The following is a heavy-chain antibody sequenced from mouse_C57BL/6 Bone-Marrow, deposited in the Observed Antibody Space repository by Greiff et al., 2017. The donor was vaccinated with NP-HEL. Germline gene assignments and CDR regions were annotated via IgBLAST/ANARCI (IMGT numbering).Heavy chain of an antibody. CDR1: GYTFTSYT. CDR2: INPSSGYT. Sequence: VQGVESGAELARPGASVKMSCKASGYTFTSYTMHWVKQRPGQGLEWIGYINPSSGYTKYNQKFKDKATLTADKSSSTAYMQLSSPTSEDSAVYYCARGRLSFAYWGQGTLVTVSA. J-gene: IGHJ3*01. CDR3: ARGRLSFAY. V-gene: IGHV1-4*01.